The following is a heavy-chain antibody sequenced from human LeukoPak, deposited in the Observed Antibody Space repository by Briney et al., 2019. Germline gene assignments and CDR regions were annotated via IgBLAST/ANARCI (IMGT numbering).Heavy chain of an antibody. CDR1: GGSISSSSYY. V-gene: IGHV4-39*01. CDR2: IDYSGST. D-gene: IGHD3-3*01. Sequence: SETLSLTSTVSGGSISSSSYYWGWIRHPPGTGLEWLGSIDYSGSTYNHPSLKTRFTISVYTSKNQFSLKLSSVTAADTAVYYCARHRGIFGVVNYNWFDPWGQGTLVTVSS. CDR3: ARHRGIFGVVNYNWFDP. J-gene: IGHJ5*02.